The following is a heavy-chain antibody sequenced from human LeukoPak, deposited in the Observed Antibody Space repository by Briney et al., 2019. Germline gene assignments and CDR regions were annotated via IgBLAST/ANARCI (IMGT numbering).Heavy chain of an antibody. V-gene: IGHV1-69*04. CDR1: GGTFSSYA. CDR2: IIPILGIA. D-gene: IGHD4-17*01. J-gene: IGHJ4*02. Sequence: SVKVSCKASGGTFSSYAISWVRQAPGQGHEWMGRIIPILGIANYAQKFQGRVTITADKSTSTAYMELSSLRSEDTAVYYCARHAVPYYFDYWGQGTLVTVSS. CDR3: ARHAVPYYFDY.